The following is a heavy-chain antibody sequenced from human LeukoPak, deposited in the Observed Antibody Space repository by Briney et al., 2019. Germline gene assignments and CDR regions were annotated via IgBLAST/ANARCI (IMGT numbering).Heavy chain of an antibody. CDR3: AGGSYYFHFDY. CDR2: IIPIFGTA. V-gene: IGHV1-69*06. D-gene: IGHD3-10*01. Sequence: SVKVSCKASGGTFSSYAISWVRQAPGQGLEWMGGIIPIFGTANYAQKFQGRVTITADKSTSTAYMELSSLRSEDTAVYYCAGGSYYFHFDYWGQGTLATVSS. J-gene: IGHJ4*02. CDR1: GGTFSSYA.